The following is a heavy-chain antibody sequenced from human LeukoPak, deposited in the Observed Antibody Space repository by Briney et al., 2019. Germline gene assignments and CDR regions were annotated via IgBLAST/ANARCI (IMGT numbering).Heavy chain of an antibody. CDR2: IYHSGST. Sequence: SETLSLTCAVSGGSISSSNFWSWVRQPPGKGLEWIGEIYHSGSTNYKPSLKSRVTISVDTSKNQFSLKLTSVTAADTAVYYCTKGRGIWGQGTLVTVSS. CDR3: TKGRGI. D-gene: IGHD3-10*01. CDR1: GGSISSSNF. V-gene: IGHV4-4*02. J-gene: IGHJ4*02.